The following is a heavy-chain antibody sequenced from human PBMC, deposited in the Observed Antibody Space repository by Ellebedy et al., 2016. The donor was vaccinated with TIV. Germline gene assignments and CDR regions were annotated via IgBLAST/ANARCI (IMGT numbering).Heavy chain of an antibody. CDR1: GFSLITPGMY. Sequence: SGPTLVTPTQTLTLTCTFSGFSLITPGMYVTWIRQPPGKALEWLALIDWDDDKYYSASLNTRLTLSKDTSRNQVVLTMTNMDPVDTATYYYARTSRVPMPGQGFWRYFDFWGRGTLVTVSS. CDR3: ARTSRVPMPGQGFWRYFDF. CDR2: IDWDDDK. J-gene: IGHJ2*01. D-gene: IGHD2-8*01. V-gene: IGHV2-70*01.